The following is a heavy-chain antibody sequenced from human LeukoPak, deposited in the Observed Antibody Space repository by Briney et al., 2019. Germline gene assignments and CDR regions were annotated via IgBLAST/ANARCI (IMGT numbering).Heavy chain of an antibody. CDR3: AREEYDYALGAFDY. CDR2: MSNDGFTK. J-gene: IGHJ4*02. Sequence: PGGSLRLSCAASGFTFSSYSLHWVRQGPGRGLEWVAVMSNDGFTKYYADSMKGRFTISRDNSKNTLYLQVNSLRPEDTAVYYCAREEYDYALGAFDYWGQGTLVTVSS. D-gene: IGHD3-10*01. V-gene: IGHV3-30*04. CDR1: GFTFSSYS.